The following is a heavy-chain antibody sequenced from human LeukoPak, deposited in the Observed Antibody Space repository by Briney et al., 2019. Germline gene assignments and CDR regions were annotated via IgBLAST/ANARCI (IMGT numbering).Heavy chain of an antibody. V-gene: IGHV3-23*01. CDR2: ISGSGGST. Sequence: GGSLRLSCAASGFTFSSYAMSWVRQAPGKGLEWVSAISGSGGSTYYADSVKGRFIISRDNSKNTLYLQMNSLRAEDTAVYYCAKLSGDILAGYYLYYFDYWGQGTLVTVSS. CDR3: AKLSGDILAGYYLYYFDY. D-gene: IGHD3-9*01. J-gene: IGHJ4*02. CDR1: GFTFSSYA.